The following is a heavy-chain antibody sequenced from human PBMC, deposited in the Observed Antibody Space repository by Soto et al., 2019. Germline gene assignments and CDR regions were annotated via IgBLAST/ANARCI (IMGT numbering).Heavy chain of an antibody. V-gene: IGHV1-18*01. Sequence: QVQLVQSGAEVKKPGASVKVSCKASGYTFNSYAISGVRQAPGQGLEGMGWISAYNGNTNYAQMLQGRVTMTTDTVTSTADMELRSLRSDDTAVYYCARDLAAGTCDYLGQVTLVTVSS. CDR2: ISAYNGNT. CDR1: GYTFNSYA. CDR3: ARDLAAGTCDY. J-gene: IGHJ4*02. D-gene: IGHD6-13*01.